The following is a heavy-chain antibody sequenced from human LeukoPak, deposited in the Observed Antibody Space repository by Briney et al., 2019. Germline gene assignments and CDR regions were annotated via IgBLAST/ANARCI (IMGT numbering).Heavy chain of an antibody. D-gene: IGHD1-26*01. V-gene: IGHV1-2*06. CDR3: ARDPSVGAVDY. CDR2: INPNSGGT. J-gene: IGHJ4*02. Sequence: GASVKVSCKASGYTFTGYYMHWVRQAPGQGLEWMGRINPNSGGTNYAQKFQGRVTMTRDTSISTAYMELSRLRSDDAAVYYCARDPSVGAVDYWGQGTLVTVSS. CDR1: GYTFTGYY.